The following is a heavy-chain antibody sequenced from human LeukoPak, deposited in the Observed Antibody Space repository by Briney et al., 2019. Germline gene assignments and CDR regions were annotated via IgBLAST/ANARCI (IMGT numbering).Heavy chain of an antibody. CDR1: GYTFTGYY. J-gene: IGHJ6*03. Sequence: ASVKVSCKASGYTFTGYYMHWVRQAPGQGLEWMGWINPNSGGTNYAQKFQGRVTMTRDTSISTAYMELSRLRSDDTAVYYCARVAAAGVYYHYMDVWGKGTTVTVSS. CDR2: INPNSGGT. D-gene: IGHD6-13*01. V-gene: IGHV1-2*02. CDR3: ARVAAAGVYYHYMDV.